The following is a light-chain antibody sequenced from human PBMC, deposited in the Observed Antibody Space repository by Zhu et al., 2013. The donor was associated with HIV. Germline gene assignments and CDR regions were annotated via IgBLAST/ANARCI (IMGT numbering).Light chain of an antibody. V-gene: IGKV3-20*01. CDR3: HQYYTTPPT. CDR1: QSVSSSY. J-gene: IGKJ4*01. Sequence: EIVLTQSPGTLSLSPGERATLSCRASQSVSSSYLAWYQQKPGQAPRLLIYGASTRATGIPARFSGSGSGTEFTLTINGLQAEDVAIYYCHQYYTTPPTFGGGTRVEI. CDR2: GAS.